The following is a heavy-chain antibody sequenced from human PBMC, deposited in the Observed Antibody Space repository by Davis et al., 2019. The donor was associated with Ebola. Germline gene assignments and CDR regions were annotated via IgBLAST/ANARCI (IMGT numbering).Heavy chain of an antibody. D-gene: IGHD4-17*01. CDR3: ARGMMDYGDYYYGMDV. Sequence: ASVKVSCKASGYTFTSYGISWVRQAPGQGFEWMGWISAYNGNTNYAQKLQGRVTMTTDTSTSTAYMELRSLRSDDTAVYYCARGMMDYGDYYYGMDVWGQGTTVTVSS. CDR1: GYTFTSYG. CDR2: ISAYNGNT. V-gene: IGHV1-18*01. J-gene: IGHJ6*02.